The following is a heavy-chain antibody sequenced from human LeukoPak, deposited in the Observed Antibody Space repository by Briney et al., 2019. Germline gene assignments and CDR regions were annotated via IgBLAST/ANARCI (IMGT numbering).Heavy chain of an antibody. J-gene: IGHJ4*02. D-gene: IGHD5-12*01. V-gene: IGHV4-4*07. CDR3: ASGYSGYDPFDY. Sequence: SETLSLTCAVSGGSISSYYWSWIRQPAGKGLEWIGRIYTSGSTNYNPSLKSRVTMSVDTSKNQFSLKLSSVTAADTAVYYCASGYSGYDPFDYWGQGTLVTVSS. CDR1: GGSISSYY. CDR2: IYTSGST.